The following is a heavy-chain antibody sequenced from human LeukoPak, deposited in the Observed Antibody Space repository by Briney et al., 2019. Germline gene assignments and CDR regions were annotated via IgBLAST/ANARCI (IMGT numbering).Heavy chain of an antibody. V-gene: IGHV1-18*01. CDR3: ARDRDARYCSGGSCYLGYYYYYGMDV. J-gene: IGHJ6*02. D-gene: IGHD2-15*01. CDR2: ISAYNGNT. Sequence: ASVKVSCKASGYTFTSYGISWVRQAPGQRLEWMGWISAYNGNTNYAQKLQGRVTMTTDTSTSTAYMELRSLRSDDTAVYYCARDRDARYCSGGSCYLGYYYYYGMDVWGQGTTVTVSS. CDR1: GYTFTSYG.